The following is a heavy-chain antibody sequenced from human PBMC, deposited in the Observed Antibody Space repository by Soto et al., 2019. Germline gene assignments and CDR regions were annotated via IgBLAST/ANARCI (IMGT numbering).Heavy chain of an antibody. CDR1: GFTFSNYA. D-gene: IGHD3-16*01. CDR2: ISGSGGRS. CDR3: GKAYFVWSSEQGYYFDY. J-gene: IGHJ4*02. V-gene: IGHV3-23*01. Sequence: EVQLLDSGGGLGQPGGSLRLSCAASGFTFSNYAMTWVRQGPGKGLEWVSGISGSGGRSYYADSVKGRFTISRDNSKSTLYLQMNSLKAEDTAVYYCGKAYFVWSSEQGYYFDYLGQGTLVTVSS.